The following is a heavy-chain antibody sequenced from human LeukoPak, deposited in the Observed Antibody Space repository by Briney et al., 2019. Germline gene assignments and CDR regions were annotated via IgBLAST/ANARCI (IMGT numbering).Heavy chain of an antibody. Sequence: SGPALVNPTQTLTLTCTFSGFSLSTSGVGVGWIRQPPGKALEWLAVIYWDDDKSYSPSLKSRLTITKDTSKNQVVLTMTNMDPVDTATYYCAHNNAYDSSGYYDRRADAFDIWGQGTMVTVSS. CDR2: IYWDDDK. CDR3: AHNNAYDSSGYYDRRADAFDI. V-gene: IGHV2-5*02. D-gene: IGHD3-22*01. CDR1: GFSLSTSGVG. J-gene: IGHJ3*02.